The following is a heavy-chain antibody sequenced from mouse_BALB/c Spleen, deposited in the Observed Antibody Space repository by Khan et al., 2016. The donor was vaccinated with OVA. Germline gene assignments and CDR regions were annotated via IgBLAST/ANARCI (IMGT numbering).Heavy chain of an antibody. CDR3: ARGGSSGPAWFAY. D-gene: IGHD3-1*01. CDR1: GYSITSGYY. CDR2: IRYDGSN. V-gene: IGHV3-6*02. J-gene: IGHJ3*01. Sequence: EVQLQESGPGLVKPSQSLSLTCSVTGYSITSGYYWNWIRQFPGNKLEWMGYIRYDGSNNYNPSIKNRISITRDTSKNQFFLKLNSVTTEDTATYYCARGGSSGPAWFAYWGQGTLVTVSA.